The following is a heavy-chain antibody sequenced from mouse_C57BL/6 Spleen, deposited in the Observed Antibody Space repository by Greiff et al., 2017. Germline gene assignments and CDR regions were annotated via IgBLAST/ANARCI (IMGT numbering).Heavy chain of an antibody. D-gene: IGHD3-2*02. CDR1: GYTFTDYY. J-gene: IGHJ3*01. CDR3: ARRAVLVDSSGYGFAY. CDR2: INPNNGGT. V-gene: IGHV1-26*01. Sequence: EVQLQQSGPELVKPGASVKISCKASGYTFTDYYMNWVKQSHGKSLEWIGDINPNNGGTSYNQKFKGKATLTVDKSSSTAYMELRSLTSEDSAVYYCARRAVLVDSSGYGFAYWGQGTLVTVSA.